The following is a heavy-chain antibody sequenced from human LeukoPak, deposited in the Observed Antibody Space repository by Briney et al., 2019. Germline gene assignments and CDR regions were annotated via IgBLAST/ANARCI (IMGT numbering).Heavy chain of an antibody. CDR3: ASAGYSGYDWGTEFDY. CDR2: VRNDGTNK. V-gene: IGHV3-30*02. J-gene: IGHJ4*02. CDR1: GFTFSNYG. Sequence: PGGSLRLSCAASGFTFSNYGMHWVRQAPGKGLEWVAFVRNDGTNKHYADSVKGRFTISRDNAKNSLYLQMNSLRAEDTAVYYCASAGYSGYDWGTEFDYWGQGTLVTVSS. D-gene: IGHD5-12*01.